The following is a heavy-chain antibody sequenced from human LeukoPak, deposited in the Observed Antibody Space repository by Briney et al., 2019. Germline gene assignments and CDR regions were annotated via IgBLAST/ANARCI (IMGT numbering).Heavy chain of an antibody. Sequence: QSGGSLRLSCAASGFTFSSYGMSWVRQAPGKGLEWVSAISGSGGSTYYADSVKGRFTISRDNSKNTLYLQMNSLRAEDTAVYYCAKDLAMIVVVTTPTGQFDYWGQGTLVTVSS. CDR1: GFTFSSYG. CDR3: AKDLAMIVVVTTPTGQFDY. D-gene: IGHD3-22*01. V-gene: IGHV3-23*01. J-gene: IGHJ4*02. CDR2: ISGSGGST.